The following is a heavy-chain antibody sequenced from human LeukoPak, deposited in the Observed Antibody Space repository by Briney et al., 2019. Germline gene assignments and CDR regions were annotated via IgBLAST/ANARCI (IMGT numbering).Heavy chain of an antibody. CDR3: ARGLGQLARSHAFDI. D-gene: IGHD2-2*01. V-gene: IGHV4-34*01. Sequence: SSETLSLTCGVNGGSFSGYYWSWIRQPPGKGLEWIGEINHSGSTNYNPSLKSRVTISVDTSKNQFSLKLSSVTAADTAVYYCARGLGQLARSHAFDIWGQGTMVTVSS. CDR1: GGSFSGYY. J-gene: IGHJ3*02. CDR2: INHSGST.